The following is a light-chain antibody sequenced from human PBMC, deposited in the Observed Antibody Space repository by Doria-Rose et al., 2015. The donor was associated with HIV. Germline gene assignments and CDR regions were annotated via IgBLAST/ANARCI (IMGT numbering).Light chain of an antibody. CDR3: QQYDTSPRYT. CDR1: QSVSSSY. J-gene: IGKJ2*01. CDR2: GAS. Sequence: EIVLTQSPGTLSLSPGERATLSCRASQSVSSSYLAWYQQKPGQAPRLLIYGASSRATGIPGRFSGSGSGTDFTLTISRLEPEDFAMYYCQQYDTSPRYTFGQGTKLEIK. V-gene: IGKV3-20*01.